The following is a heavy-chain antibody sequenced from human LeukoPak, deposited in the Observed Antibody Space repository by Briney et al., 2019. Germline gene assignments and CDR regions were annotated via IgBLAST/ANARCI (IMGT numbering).Heavy chain of an antibody. D-gene: IGHD1/OR15-1a*01. J-gene: IGHJ5*02. V-gene: IGHV4-4*09. CDR2: IYRGETT. CDR1: GGSVNNYW. CDR3: ATHWLEATKTYSCWFDP. Sequence: SETLSLTCSVSGGSVNNYWWSWIRQPPGKGLEWIGYIYRGETTNYNPSLKSRVTLSVDTSKNQISLNLNSVTASDTAVYYCATHWLEATKTYSCWFDPGGQGTLVTVSS.